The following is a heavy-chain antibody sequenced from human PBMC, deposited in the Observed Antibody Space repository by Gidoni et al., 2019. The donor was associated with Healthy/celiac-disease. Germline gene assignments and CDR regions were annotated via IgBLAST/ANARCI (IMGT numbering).Heavy chain of an antibody. CDR1: GFPFSSYG. Sequence: QVQLVESGGGVVQPGRSLRLSCAASGFPFSSYGRHCVRQAPGKGLEGVAFMWYDGSNKYHADSVKCRFTISRDNSKNTLYLQMHSLRAEDTAVYYCARDLSKYYYDSSGYYPGGFDPWGQGTLVTVSS. CDR3: ARDLSKYYYDSSGYYPGGFDP. D-gene: IGHD3-22*01. J-gene: IGHJ5*02. V-gene: IGHV3-33*01. CDR2: MWYDGSNK.